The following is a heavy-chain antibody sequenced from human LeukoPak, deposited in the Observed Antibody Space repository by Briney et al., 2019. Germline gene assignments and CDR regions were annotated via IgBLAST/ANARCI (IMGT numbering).Heavy chain of an antibody. CDR1: GGSISGYY. D-gene: IGHD6-13*01. CDR2: IYTSGSI. J-gene: IGHJ4*02. CDR3: ARHGGGSSSWYSVGY. V-gene: IGHV4-4*09. Sequence: SETLSLTCTVSGGSISGYYWSWIRQPPGKGLEWIGFIYTSGSINYNPSLKSRVTISVDTSKNQSSLKLSSVTAADTAVYYCARHGGGSSSWYSVGYWGQGTLVTVSS.